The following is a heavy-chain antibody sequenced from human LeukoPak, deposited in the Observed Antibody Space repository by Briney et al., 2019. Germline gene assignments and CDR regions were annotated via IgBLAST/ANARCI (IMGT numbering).Heavy chain of an antibody. Sequence: GGSLRLSCVASGFSISNYAMTWVRQAPGKGLEWVSGISGNTIGTYYADSVKGRFTISRDNSKNTLYLEMNSLSADDTALYYCAKGTSNGWYGESWGQGTLVTVSS. CDR2: ISGNTIGT. CDR1: GFSISNYA. CDR3: AKGTSNGWYGES. V-gene: IGHV3-23*01. D-gene: IGHD6-19*01. J-gene: IGHJ5*02.